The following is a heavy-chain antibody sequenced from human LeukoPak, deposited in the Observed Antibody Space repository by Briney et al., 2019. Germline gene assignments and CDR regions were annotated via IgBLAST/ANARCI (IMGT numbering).Heavy chain of an antibody. CDR2: MNPNSGNT. Sequence: ASVKVSCKASGYTFTSHDINWVRQATGQGLEWMGWMNPNSGNTGYAQKFQGRVTITRNTSISTAYMELSSLRSEDTAVYYCARVGTVAGGSNWFDPWGQGTLVTVSS. D-gene: IGHD6-19*01. CDR3: ARVGTVAGGSNWFDP. J-gene: IGHJ5*02. CDR1: GYTFTSHD. V-gene: IGHV1-8*03.